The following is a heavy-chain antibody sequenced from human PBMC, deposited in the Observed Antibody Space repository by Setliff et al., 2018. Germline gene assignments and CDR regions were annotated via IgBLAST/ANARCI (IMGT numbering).Heavy chain of an antibody. CDR2: IYYTGDP. CDR1: GGSLRGNAIF. CDR3: AAVGTAAGGGWFDP. Sequence: SETLSLTCTVSGGSLRGNAIFWGWIRQPPGKGLEWIGSIYYTGDPYYNPSLKSRVTMSVDTSRNQLSLKLTSVTAADTAVYFCAAVGTAAGGGWFDPWGRGTLVTVSS. J-gene: IGHJ5*02. D-gene: IGHD2-15*01. V-gene: IGHV4-39*01.